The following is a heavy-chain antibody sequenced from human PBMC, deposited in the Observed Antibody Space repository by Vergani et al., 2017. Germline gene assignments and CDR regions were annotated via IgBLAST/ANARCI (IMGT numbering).Heavy chain of an antibody. V-gene: IGHV3-53*02. J-gene: IGHJ4*02. Sequence: EVQLVETGGGLIQPGGSLRLSCAASGFTVSSNYMSWVRQAPGKGLEWVSVIYSGSSTYYADSVKGRFTISRDNSKNMLYLQMNSLRAEDTAVYYCARDLDSSGYFDYWGQGTLVTVSS. CDR2: IYSGSST. CDR1: GFTVSSNY. CDR3: ARDLDSSGYFDY. D-gene: IGHD3-22*01.